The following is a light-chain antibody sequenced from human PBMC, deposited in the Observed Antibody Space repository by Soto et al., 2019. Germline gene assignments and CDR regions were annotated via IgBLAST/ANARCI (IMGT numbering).Light chain of an antibody. CDR3: QHRVT. CDR2: PAS. V-gene: IGKV1-9*01. Sequence: DFQLTQSPSFLSASVGDRVTITCPASQGISSYLAWYQQKPGEAPKLLIYPASSLQSGVPSRFSGSGSGTEFTRTIIILQPDDFATYYCQHRVTVGQGTKLEIK. CDR1: QGISSY. J-gene: IGKJ2*01.